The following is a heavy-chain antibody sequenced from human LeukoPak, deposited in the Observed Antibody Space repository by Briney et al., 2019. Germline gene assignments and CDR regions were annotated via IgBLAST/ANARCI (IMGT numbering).Heavy chain of an antibody. CDR3: AKSYDNGWYVCDY. J-gene: IGHJ4*02. V-gene: IGHV3-30*18. CDR1: GFTFSSYG. CDR2: ISYDGSNK. D-gene: IGHD6-19*01. Sequence: GGSLRLSCAASGFTFSSYGMHWVRQAPGKGLEWVAFISYDGSNKYCADSVKGRFAVSRDNSKNTLYLQMNSLRPEDTAFYYCAKSYDNGWYVCDYWGQGTLVTVSS.